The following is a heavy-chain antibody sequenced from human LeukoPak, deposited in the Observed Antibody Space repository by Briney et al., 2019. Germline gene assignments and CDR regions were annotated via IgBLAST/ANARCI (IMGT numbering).Heavy chain of an antibody. CDR2: ISGSGANK. J-gene: IGHJ4*02. CDR1: GFTFRGYA. Sequence: PGGSLRLSCAASGFTFRGYAMTWVRQAPGKGVERVSAISGSGANKYSADSVKGRFTISRENSKNTLYLQMNSLRADDTAVYYFAKLGRVTSLAGNGYFDYWGRGTLVTVSS. D-gene: IGHD6-19*01. V-gene: IGHV3-23*01. CDR3: AKLGRVTSLAGNGYFDY.